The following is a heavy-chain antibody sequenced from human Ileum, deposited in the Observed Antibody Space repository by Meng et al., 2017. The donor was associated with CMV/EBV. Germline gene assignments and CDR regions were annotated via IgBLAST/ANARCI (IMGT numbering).Heavy chain of an antibody. V-gene: IGHV3-23*01. D-gene: IGHD3-3*01. Sequence: GGSLRLSCAASGFTFSSYAMSWVRQAPGKGLEWVSAISGSGGSTYYADPVKGRFTITRDNSKNTLYLQMNSLRAEDTAVYYCARALRSNYGMDVWGQGTTVTVSS. J-gene: IGHJ6*02. CDR2: ISGSGGST. CDR3: ARALRSNYGMDV. CDR1: GFTFSSYA.